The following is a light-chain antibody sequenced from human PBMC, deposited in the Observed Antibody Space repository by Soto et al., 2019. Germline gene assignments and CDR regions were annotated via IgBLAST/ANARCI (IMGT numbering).Light chain of an antibody. J-gene: IGLJ1*01. Sequence: QSVLTQPASVSGSPGQSITISCTGTSSDVGGYNYVSWYQQHPGKAPKLMISEVSNRPPGVSNRFSGSKSGNTASLTISGLQAEDEADYYCSSYTSNNLYVFGTGTKVTVL. CDR1: SSDVGGYNY. V-gene: IGLV2-14*01. CDR2: EVS. CDR3: SSYTSNNLYV.